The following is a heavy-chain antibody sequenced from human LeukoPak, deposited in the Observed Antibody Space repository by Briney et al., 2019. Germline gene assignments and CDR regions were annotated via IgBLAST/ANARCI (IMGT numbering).Heavy chain of an antibody. Sequence: GGSLRLSCAASGFTFRSYAMHWVRQAPGKGLEWVAFISYDGSNKYYADSVKGRFTISRDNSKNTLYLQMNSLRAEDTAVYYCARGKENNWFDPWGQGTLVTVSS. CDR3: ARGKENNWFDP. CDR2: ISYDGSNK. V-gene: IGHV3-30*14. CDR1: GFTFRSYA. J-gene: IGHJ5*02.